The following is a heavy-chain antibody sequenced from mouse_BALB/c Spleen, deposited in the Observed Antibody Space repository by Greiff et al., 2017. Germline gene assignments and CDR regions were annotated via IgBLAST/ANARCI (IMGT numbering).Heavy chain of an antibody. CDR3: ARYDGQAY. V-gene: IGHV1-9*01. Sequence: VQLQQSGAELMKPGASVKISCQATCYTFSSYWIEWVKQRPGHGLEWIGEILPGSGSTNYNEKFKGKATFTADTSSNTAYMQLSSLTSEDSAVYYCARYDGQAYWGQGTLVTVSA. CDR2: ILPGSGST. D-gene: IGHD2-3*01. CDR1: CYTFSSYW. J-gene: IGHJ3*01.